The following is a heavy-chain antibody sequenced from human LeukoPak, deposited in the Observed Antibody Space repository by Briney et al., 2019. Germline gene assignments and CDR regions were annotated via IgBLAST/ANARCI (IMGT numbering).Heavy chain of an antibody. CDR1: GYTFTSYD. V-gene: IGHV1-8*01. J-gene: IGHJ6*02. CDR2: MNPNSGNT. D-gene: IGHD2-2*01. Sequence: ASVRVSCKASGYTFTSYDINWVRQATGQGLEWMGWMNPNSGNTGYAQKFQGRVTMTRNTSISTAYMELSRPRSDDTAVYYCASASPSSKEGYYYYGMDVWGQGATVTVSS. CDR3: ASASPSSKEGYYYYGMDV.